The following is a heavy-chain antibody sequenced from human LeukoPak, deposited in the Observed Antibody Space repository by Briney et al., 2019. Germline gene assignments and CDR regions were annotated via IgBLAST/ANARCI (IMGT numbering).Heavy chain of an antibody. CDR2: ISEDGAKT. CDR3: AKALETSAGAGLFDC. V-gene: IGHV3-43*02. CDR1: GFTFHYYA. D-gene: IGHD1-1*01. Sequence: GGSLRLSCPASGFTFHYYAIHWVRQAPGRGLEWVSLISEDGAKTYYTDSVKGRFTISRDNSKNSLYLQMNSLRTEDTALYYCAKALETSAGAGLFDCWGQGTLVTVSS. J-gene: IGHJ4*02.